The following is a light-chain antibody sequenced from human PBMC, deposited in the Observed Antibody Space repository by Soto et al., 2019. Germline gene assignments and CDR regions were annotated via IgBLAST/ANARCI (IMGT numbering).Light chain of an antibody. CDR3: QQYDDWPPFT. Sequence: EIILTQSPATLSVSPGERATLSCRASQSVSRSLAWYQQKPGQPPRLLIYDASKRATDIPARFSGSGSGTDFTLTIYSLQSEDFALYYCQQYDDWPPFTFGPGTKVDIK. CDR2: DAS. V-gene: IGKV3-15*01. J-gene: IGKJ3*01. CDR1: QSVSRS.